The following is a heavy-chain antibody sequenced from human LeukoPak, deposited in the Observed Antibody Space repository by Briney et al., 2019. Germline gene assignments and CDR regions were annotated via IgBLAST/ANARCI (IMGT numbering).Heavy chain of an antibody. CDR3: ARHGAGDRGLIALDF. D-gene: IGHD1-26*01. CDR1: GGSISNYY. V-gene: IGHV4-59*08. CDR2: IYFSGST. Sequence: PSETLSLTCTVSGGSISNYYWSWIRQPPGKGLEWVGYIYFSGSTYYNPSLESRVTISVDTSKNQFSLTLSSVTAADTALYYCARHGAGDRGLIALDFWGRGTMVTVSS. J-gene: IGHJ3*01.